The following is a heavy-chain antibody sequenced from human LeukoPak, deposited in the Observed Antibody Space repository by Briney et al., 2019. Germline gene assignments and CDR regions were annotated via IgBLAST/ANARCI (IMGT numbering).Heavy chain of an antibody. CDR3: ARDTAVGGNAFDI. CDR1: GFTFRSYG. CDR2: ISGGGDRT. J-gene: IGHJ3*02. D-gene: IGHD3-16*01. Sequence: GGTLRLSCAASGFTFRSYGMYWVRQAPGKGLEWVSAISGGGDRTYYADSVKGRFTISRDNYKNTVYLQMNSLRAEDTAVYYCARDTAVGGNAFDIWGQGTMVTVSS. V-gene: IGHV3-23*01.